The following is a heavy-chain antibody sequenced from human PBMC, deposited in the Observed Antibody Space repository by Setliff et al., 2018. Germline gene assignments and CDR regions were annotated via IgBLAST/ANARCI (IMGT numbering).Heavy chain of an antibody. J-gene: IGHJ4*02. Sequence: PSETLSLTCTVYGGPLSGFSWNWIRQSPGGGLEWIGRIHYRGTTYSNASLASRLTISVDTAKNQFSLKLTSVTAADTAVYYCARTGTYRYFDYWGQGTRVTVSS. CDR3: ARTGTYRYFDY. D-gene: IGHD1-1*01. V-gene: IGHV4-34*01. CDR2: IHYRGTT. CDR1: GGPLSGFS.